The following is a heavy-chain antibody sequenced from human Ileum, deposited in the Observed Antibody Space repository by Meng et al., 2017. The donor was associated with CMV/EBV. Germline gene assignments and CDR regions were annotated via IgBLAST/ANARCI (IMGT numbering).Heavy chain of an antibody. D-gene: IGHD3-3*01. J-gene: IGHJ5*02. V-gene: IGHV3-23*01. Sequence: CEVSGFTFRDDTLTWVRRAQGKGVEGVSVMSGGGHSIYYADSVKGRLTVSRDNSKNTFYLQMNSLRADDTAIYYCAKVLEWLGWFDPWGQGTLVTVSS. CDR2: MSGGGHSI. CDR1: GFTFRDDT. CDR3: AKVLEWLGWFDP.